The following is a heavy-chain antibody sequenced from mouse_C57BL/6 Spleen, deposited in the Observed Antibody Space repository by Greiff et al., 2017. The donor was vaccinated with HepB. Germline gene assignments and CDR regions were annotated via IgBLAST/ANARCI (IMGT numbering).Heavy chain of an antibody. CDR3: ARGARTGTLFDY. CDR1: GYTFTDYN. V-gene: IGHV1-22*01. Sequence: EVQLVESGPELVKPGASVKMSCKASGYTFTDYNMHWVKQSHGKSLEWIGYINPNNGGTSYNQKFKGKATLTVNKSSSTAYMELRSLTSEDSAVYYCARGARTGTLFDYWGQGTTLTVSS. J-gene: IGHJ2*01. CDR2: INPNNGGT. D-gene: IGHD4-1*01.